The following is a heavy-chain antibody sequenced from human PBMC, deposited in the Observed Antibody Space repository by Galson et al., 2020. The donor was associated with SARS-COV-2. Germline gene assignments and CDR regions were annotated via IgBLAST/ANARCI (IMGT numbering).Heavy chain of an antibody. Sequence: SETLSLTCTVSGASISVYYWSWIRQPPGKELEWLGYLYNSDYTNYNPSVKSRITISVDTSKNQFSLKLTSVTAADTAVYYCARGPYQLLPFDSWSPGIPVTVSS. J-gene: IGHJ4*02. CDR1: GASISVYY. D-gene: IGHD2-2*01. V-gene: IGHV4-59*12. CDR3: ARGPYQLLPFDS. CDR2: LYNSDYT.